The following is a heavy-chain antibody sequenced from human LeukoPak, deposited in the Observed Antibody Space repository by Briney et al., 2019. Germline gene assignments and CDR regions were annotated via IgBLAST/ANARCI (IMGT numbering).Heavy chain of an antibody. D-gene: IGHD2-2*01. V-gene: IGHV3-53*01. J-gene: IGHJ6*03. Sequence: PGGSLRLSCAASGFSVTRHYMHWVRQAPGKGLEWVSFIYRDGRSYPADSVEGRFSISRDDSKNTVFLQMNNLRVEDTAVYYCAREPAIMRLTDYYYYFDVWGKGTSLTVSS. CDR2: IYRDGRS. CDR1: GFSVTRHY. CDR3: AREPAIMRLTDYYYYFDV.